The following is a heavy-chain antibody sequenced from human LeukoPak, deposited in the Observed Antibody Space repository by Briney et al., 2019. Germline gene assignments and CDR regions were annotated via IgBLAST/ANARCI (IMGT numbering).Heavy chain of an antibody. CDR3: ARDMYSSSWYYFDY. CDR1: GYTFTGYY. V-gene: IGHV1-2*02. Sequence: ASVKVSYRASGYTFTGYYMHWVRQAPGQGLEWMGWINPNSGGTNYAQRFQGRVTMTRDTSISTAYMELSRLRSDDTAVYYCARDMYSSSWYYFDYWGQGTLVTVSS. D-gene: IGHD6-13*01. J-gene: IGHJ4*02. CDR2: INPNSGGT.